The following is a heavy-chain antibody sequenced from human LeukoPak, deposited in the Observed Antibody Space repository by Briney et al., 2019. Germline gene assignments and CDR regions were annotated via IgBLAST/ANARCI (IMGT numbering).Heavy chain of an antibody. CDR3: ARHEHKAVAGDT. J-gene: IGHJ5*02. V-gene: IGHV4-39*01. D-gene: IGHD6-19*01. Sequence: SETLSLTCTVSGGSISRSYYYWGWIRQPPGKGLEWVGSVYYSGKTFYSPSLKSRVTISVDTFKNHFSLRLISVTAADTAMYYCARHEHKAVAGDTWGQGTLVTVSS. CDR2: VYYSGKT. CDR1: GGSISRSYYY.